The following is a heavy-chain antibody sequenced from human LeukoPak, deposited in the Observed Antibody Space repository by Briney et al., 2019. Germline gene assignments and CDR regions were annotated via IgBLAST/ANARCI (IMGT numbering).Heavy chain of an antibody. J-gene: IGHJ4*02. V-gene: IGHV3-7*01. CDR1: GLTFNTYW. CDR2: ISPDGSQK. CDR3: AREGYSSSWPIDY. D-gene: IGHD6-13*01. Sequence: GGSLRLSCEASGLTFNTYWMSWVRQTPGKGLQGVANISPDGSQKYYVDSVKGRFTISRENSKNTLYLQMNSLRAEDTAVYYCAREGYSSSWPIDYWGQGTLVTVSS.